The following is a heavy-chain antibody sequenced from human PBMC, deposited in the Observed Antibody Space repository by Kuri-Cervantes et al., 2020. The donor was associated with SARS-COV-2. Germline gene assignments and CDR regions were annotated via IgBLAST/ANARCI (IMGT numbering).Heavy chain of an antibody. J-gene: IGHJ4*02. Sequence: ASVKVSCKASGYTFTGYYMHWVRQAPGQGLGWMGWINPNSGGTNYAQKFQGRVTMTRDTSISTAYMELSRLRSDDTAVYYCARGEGDIVVVITNWGQGTLVTVSS. D-gene: IGHD2-2*01. CDR1: GYTFTGYY. CDR3: ARGEGDIVVVITN. CDR2: INPNSGGT. V-gene: IGHV1-2*02.